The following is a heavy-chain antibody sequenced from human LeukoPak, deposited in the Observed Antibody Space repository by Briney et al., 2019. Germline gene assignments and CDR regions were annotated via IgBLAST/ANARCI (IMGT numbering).Heavy chain of an antibody. CDR3: ARDLSIAVAGNPGVS. CDR2: ISGSGGST. D-gene: IGHD6-19*01. Sequence: HSGGSLRLSCAASGFTFSSYAMSWVRQAPGKGLEWVSAISGSGGSTYYADSVKGRFTISRDNSKNTLYLQMNSLRAEDTAVYYCARDLSIAVAGNPGVSWGQGTLVTVSS. CDR1: GFTFSSYA. V-gene: IGHV3-23*01. J-gene: IGHJ5*02.